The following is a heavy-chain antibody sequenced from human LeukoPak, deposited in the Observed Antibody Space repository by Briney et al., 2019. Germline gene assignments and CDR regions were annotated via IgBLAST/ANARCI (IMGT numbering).Heavy chain of an antibody. J-gene: IGHJ6*02. D-gene: IGHD3-10*01. CDR3: ARVKWFGDDGYYGMDV. V-gene: IGHV4-38-2*02. CDR2: IYHSGST. CDR1: GYSISSGYY. Sequence: SETLSLTCTVSGYSISSGYYWGWIRQPPGKGLEWIGSIYHSGSTYYNPSLKSRVTISVDTSKNQFSLKLSSVTAADTAVYYCARVKWFGDDGYYGMDVWGQGTTVTVSS.